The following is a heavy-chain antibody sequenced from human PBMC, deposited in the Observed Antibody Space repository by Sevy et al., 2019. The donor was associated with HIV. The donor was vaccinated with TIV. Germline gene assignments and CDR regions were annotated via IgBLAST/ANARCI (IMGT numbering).Heavy chain of an antibody. CDR1: GYTFTDYY. V-gene: IGHV1-2*02. Sequence: ASVKVSCKASGYTFTDYYIHWVRQAPGQGLEWMGWINPNSGGTNYAHKFQGRVTMTRETSISPAYMEPSGVRSDDTAVYYCARAFRTVADYRLGYWGQGTLVTVSS. D-gene: IGHD2-15*01. J-gene: IGHJ4*02. CDR3: ARAFRTVADYRLGY. CDR2: INPNSGGT.